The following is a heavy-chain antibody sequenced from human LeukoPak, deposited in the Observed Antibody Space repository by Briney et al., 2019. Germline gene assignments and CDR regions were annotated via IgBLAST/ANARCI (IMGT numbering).Heavy chain of an antibody. V-gene: IGHV4-59*08. CDR2: MYYSANT. J-gene: IGHJ5*02. D-gene: IGHD3-3*01. CDR1: GASISGYY. Sequence: SETLSLTCTVSGASISGYYWTWIRQPPGKGLEWIGQMYYSANTNYNPSLKSRVTISVDTSKNQFSLKLGSVTAADTAVYYCARKKRITIFGMVITPFDPWGQGTLVTVSS. CDR3: ARKKRITIFGMVITPFDP.